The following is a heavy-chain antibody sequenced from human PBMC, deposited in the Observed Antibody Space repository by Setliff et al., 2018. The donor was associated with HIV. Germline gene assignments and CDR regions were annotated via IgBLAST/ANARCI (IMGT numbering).Heavy chain of an antibody. J-gene: IGHJ5*02. Sequence: PSETLSLTCIVSGVSTISSSSSYYWGWIRQPPGKGLEWIGNIYSGGTTYYNSSLRSRVTISVDTSKNQFSLKLNSVAAADTAVYYCARHAVPHYYDSSGPSWGPGTLVTVSS. D-gene: IGHD3-22*01. CDR3: ARHAVPHYYDSSGPS. V-gene: IGHV4-39*07. CDR2: IYSGGTT. CDR1: GVSTISSSSSYY.